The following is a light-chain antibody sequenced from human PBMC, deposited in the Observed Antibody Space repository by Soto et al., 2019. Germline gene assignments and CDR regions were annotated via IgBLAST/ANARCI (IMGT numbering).Light chain of an antibody. Sequence: EIVMTQTPATLSLSPGEGATLSCRSSQYIASSYLAWYQQRRGQAPRLLIYGASSRATGIPDRFSGRGSGTDFTLTISRLEPEDFAVYYCQQYGGSPYTFGLGTKVDI. V-gene: IGKV3-20*01. CDR3: QQYGGSPYT. CDR2: GAS. J-gene: IGKJ2*01. CDR1: QYIASSY.